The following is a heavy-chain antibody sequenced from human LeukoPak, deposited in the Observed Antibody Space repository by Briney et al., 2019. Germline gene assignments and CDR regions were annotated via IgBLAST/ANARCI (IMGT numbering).Heavy chain of an antibody. Sequence: GGSLIQSCAGSGFIFSGSTMHWVRQAPGKGLEWVGRIRNKANNYATAYGESMKSRFTISRDNSKNTLYLQMNSLRAEDTAVYYCAKDLEGHTRPIQLWLPSDVWGKGTTVTISS. D-gene: IGHD5-18*01. CDR1: GFIFSGST. CDR2: IRNKANNYAT. V-gene: IGHV3-73*01. CDR3: AKDLEGHTRPIQLWLPSDV. J-gene: IGHJ6*04.